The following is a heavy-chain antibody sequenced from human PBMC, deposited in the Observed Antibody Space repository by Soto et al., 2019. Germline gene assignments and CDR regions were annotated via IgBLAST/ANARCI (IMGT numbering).Heavy chain of an antibody. CDR1: GGSISSSSYY. CDR2: IYYSGST. D-gene: IGHD3-22*01. CDR3: ARARGSSGYPGSFDI. V-gene: IGHV4-39*01. J-gene: IGHJ3*02. Sequence: PSETLSLTSTVSGGSISSSSYYWGWIRQPPGKGLEWIGSIYYSGSTYYNPSLKSRVTISVDTSKNQFSLKLSSVTAADTAVYYCARARGSSGYPGSFDIWGQGTMVTVSS.